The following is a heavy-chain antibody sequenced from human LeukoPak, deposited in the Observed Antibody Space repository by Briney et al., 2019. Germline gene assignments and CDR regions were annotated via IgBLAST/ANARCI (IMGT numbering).Heavy chain of an antibody. V-gene: IGHV4-59*01. Sequence: SETLSLTCTVSGDSISRYYWSWIRQPPGKEPEWIGYIYYSGSTNYNPSLRSRVTISIDTSKNQFSLRLTSVTAADTAVYYCARSLGAQLPPIHWGQGTLVTVSS. CDR1: GDSISRYY. D-gene: IGHD2-2*01. CDR2: IYYSGST. J-gene: IGHJ4*02. CDR3: ARSLGAQLPPIH.